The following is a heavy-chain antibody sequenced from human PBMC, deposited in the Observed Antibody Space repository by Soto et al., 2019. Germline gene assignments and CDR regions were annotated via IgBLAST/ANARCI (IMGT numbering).Heavy chain of an antibody. Sequence: PSETLSLTCTVSGGSISSYYWSWIRQPPGKGLEWIGYIYYSGSTNYNPSLKSRVTISVDTSKNQFSLKLSSVTAADTAVYYCARERVYYYDSSGYFDYWGQGTLVTVSS. CDR1: GGSISSYY. CDR2: IYYSGST. CDR3: ARERVYYYDSSGYFDY. J-gene: IGHJ4*02. D-gene: IGHD3-22*01. V-gene: IGHV4-59*01.